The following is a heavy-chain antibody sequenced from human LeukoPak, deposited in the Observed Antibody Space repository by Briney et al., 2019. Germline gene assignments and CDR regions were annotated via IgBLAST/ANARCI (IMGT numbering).Heavy chain of an antibody. J-gene: IGHJ6*03. CDR2: IYTSGST. CDR1: GGSISSGSYY. V-gene: IGHV4-61*02. CDR3: ASEKYYYDSSGYYYYYYYMDV. D-gene: IGHD3-22*01. Sequence: PSETLSLTCTVSGGSISSGSYYWSWIRQPARKGLEWIGRIYTSGSTNYNPSLKSRVTISVDTSKNQFSLKLSSVTAADTAVYYCASEKYYYDSSGYYYYYYYMDVWGKGTTVTVSS.